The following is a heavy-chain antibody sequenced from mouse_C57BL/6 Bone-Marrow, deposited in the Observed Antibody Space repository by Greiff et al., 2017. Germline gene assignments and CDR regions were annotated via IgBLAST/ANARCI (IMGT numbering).Heavy chain of an antibody. CDR3: AGYDGYWTAWFAY. D-gene: IGHD2-3*01. J-gene: IGHJ3*01. V-gene: IGHV1-72*01. Sequence: VQLQQPGAELVKPGASVKLSCKASVYTFTSYWMHWVKQRPGRGLAWIGRIVPNSGGTKYNEKFKSKATLTVDKPSSTAYMQLSSLTSEDSAVYYCAGYDGYWTAWFAYWGQGTLVTVSA. CDR1: VYTFTSYW. CDR2: IVPNSGGT.